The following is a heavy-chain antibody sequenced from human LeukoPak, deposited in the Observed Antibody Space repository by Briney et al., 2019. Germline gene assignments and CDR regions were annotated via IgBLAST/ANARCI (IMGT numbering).Heavy chain of an antibody. CDR3: ARDGSRDGYKSVYYFDY. CDR1: GGSISSSSYY. D-gene: IGHD5-24*01. CDR2: IYYSGST. J-gene: IGHJ4*02. V-gene: IGHV4-39*07. Sequence: SETLSLTCTVSGGSISSSSYYWGWIRQPPGKGLEWIGSIYYSGSTYYNPSLKSRVTISVDTSKNQFSLKLSSVTAADTAVYYCARDGSRDGYKSVYYFDYWGQGTLVTVSS.